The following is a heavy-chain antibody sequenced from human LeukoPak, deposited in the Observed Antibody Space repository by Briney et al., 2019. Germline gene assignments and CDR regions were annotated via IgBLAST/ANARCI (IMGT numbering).Heavy chain of an antibody. CDR2: IYSGGNT. J-gene: IGHJ4*02. V-gene: IGHV3-66*01. CDR1: GFTVSSNY. CDR3: ARGTSALLGYFDY. Sequence: GGSLRLSCAASGFTVSSNYMSWIRQAPGKGLEWVSVIYSGGNTYYADSMKGRLTISRDNSKNTLYLQMNSLRAEDTALYYCARGTSALLGYFDYWGQGTLVTVSS.